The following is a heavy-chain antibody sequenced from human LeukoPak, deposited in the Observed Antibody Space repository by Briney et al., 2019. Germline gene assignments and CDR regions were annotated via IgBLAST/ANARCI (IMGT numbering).Heavy chain of an antibody. D-gene: IGHD5-18*01. J-gene: IGHJ4*02. V-gene: IGHV4-31*03. CDR2: IYYSGST. CDR3: ARATLKAPYSYGAQFDY. CDR1: GGSISIGGYY. Sequence: SETLSLTCTVSGGSISIGGYYWSWIRQHPGKGQEWIGYIYYSGSTYYNPSLKSRVTISVDTSKNQFSLKLSSVTAADTAVYYCARATLKAPYSYGAQFDYWGQGTLVTVSS.